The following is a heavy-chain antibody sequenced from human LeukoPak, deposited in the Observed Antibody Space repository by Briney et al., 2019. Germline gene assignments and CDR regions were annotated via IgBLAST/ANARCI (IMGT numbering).Heavy chain of an antibody. CDR1: GFTFSSYA. D-gene: IGHD1-1*01. V-gene: IGHV3-23*01. CDR3: AKGQGYRDYYYYMDV. CDR2: ISGSGGST. J-gene: IGHJ6*03. Sequence: GGSLRLSCAASGFTFSSYAMSWVRQAPGKGLEWVSAISGSGGSTYYADSVKGRFTISRDNSKNTLYLQMNSLRAEDTAVYYCAKGQGYRDYYYYMDVWGKGTTVTVSS.